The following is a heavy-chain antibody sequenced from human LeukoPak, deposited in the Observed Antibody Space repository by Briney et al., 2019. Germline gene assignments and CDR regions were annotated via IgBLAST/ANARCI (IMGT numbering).Heavy chain of an antibody. CDR2: ISSSSSTI. CDR3: AKGLGLPSYYYGMDV. J-gene: IGHJ6*02. V-gene: IGHV3-48*04. D-gene: IGHD2/OR15-2a*01. Sequence: GGSLRLSCAASGFTFSSYGMNWVRQAPGKGLEWVSYISSSSSTIYYADSVKGRFTISRDNAKNSLYLQMNSLRAEDTALYYCAKGLGLPSYYYGMDVWGQGTTVTVSS. CDR1: GFTFSSYG.